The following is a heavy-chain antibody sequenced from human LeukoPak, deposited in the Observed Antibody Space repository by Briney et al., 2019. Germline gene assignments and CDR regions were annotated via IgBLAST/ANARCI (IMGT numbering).Heavy chain of an antibody. J-gene: IGHJ4*02. V-gene: IGHV3-74*01. D-gene: IGHD1-14*01. CDR2: IKSDGSVT. CDR3: ARDHNAVGTTIDH. Sequence: GGSLRLSCAASGFTFSSYWMHWVRQAPGEGLAWVSRIKSDGSVTWYADSVKGRFTISRDNAKDMLYLQMNSLRDEDTAVYFCARDHNAVGTTIDHWGQGTLVTVSS. CDR1: GFTFSSYW.